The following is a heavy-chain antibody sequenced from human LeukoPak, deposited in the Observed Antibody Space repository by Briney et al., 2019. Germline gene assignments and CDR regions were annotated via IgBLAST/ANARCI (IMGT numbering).Heavy chain of an antibody. CDR1: GGTFSSYA. CDR3: ARATITMVRDYYYYYGMDV. V-gene: IGHV1-69*13. J-gene: IGHJ6*02. Sequence: ASVKVSCKASGGTFSSYAISWVRQAPGQGLEWMGGIIPIFGTANYAQKFQGRDTITADESTSTAYMELSSLRSEDTAVYYCARATITMVRDYYYYYGMDVWGQGTTVTVSS. CDR2: IIPIFGTA. D-gene: IGHD3-10*01.